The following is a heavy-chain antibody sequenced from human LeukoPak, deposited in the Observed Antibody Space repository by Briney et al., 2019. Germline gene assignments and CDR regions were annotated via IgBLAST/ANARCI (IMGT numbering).Heavy chain of an antibody. J-gene: IGHJ4*02. D-gene: IGHD3-10*01. Sequence: SETLSLTCAVYGGSFSSYYWSWIRQPPGKGLEWIGEINHSGSTNYNPSLKNRVTISVDTSKNQWSLKLTSVTAADTAVYYCARGYGSGNYYPKDYWGQGTLVTVSS. CDR2: INHSGST. CDR3: ARGYGSGNYYPKDY. V-gene: IGHV4-34*01. CDR1: GGSFSSYY.